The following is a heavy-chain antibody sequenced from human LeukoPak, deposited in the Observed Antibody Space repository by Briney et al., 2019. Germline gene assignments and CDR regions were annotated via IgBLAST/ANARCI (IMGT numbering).Heavy chain of an antibody. CDR1: GFTFSSYA. CDR3: AKLGYCSSTSCPGGWFDP. J-gene: IGHJ5*02. CDR2: ISSSGGST. D-gene: IGHD2-2*01. V-gene: IGHV3-23*01. Sequence: GGSLRLSCAASGFTFSSYAMSWVRQAPGKGLEWVSAISSSGGSTFYADSVKGRFAISRDNSKNTLYLQMNSLRAEDTAVYYCAKLGYCSSTSCPGGWFDPWGQGTLVTVSS.